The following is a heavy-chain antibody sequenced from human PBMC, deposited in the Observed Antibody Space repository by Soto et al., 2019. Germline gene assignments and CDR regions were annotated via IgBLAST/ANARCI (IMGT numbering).Heavy chain of an antibody. V-gene: IGHV5-51*01. CDR2: IYPGDSDT. CDR1: GYSFTSYW. Sequence: PGESLKISCKGSGYSFTSYWIGWVRQMPGKGLELMGIIYPGDSDTRYSPSFQGQVTISADKSISTAYLQWSSLKASDTAMYYCARYLGDPRYYSYGMDVWAQGTTVTVSS. D-gene: IGHD4-17*01. CDR3: ARYLGDPRYYSYGMDV. J-gene: IGHJ6*02.